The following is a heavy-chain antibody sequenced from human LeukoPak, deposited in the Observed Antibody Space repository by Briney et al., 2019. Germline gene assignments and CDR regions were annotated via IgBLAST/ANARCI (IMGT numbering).Heavy chain of an antibody. CDR2: LNPNTGGT. Sequence: ASVKVSLKASGYPFTKYYIHWVRQAPGHGLQWMGWLNPNTGGTRYARSFEGRVTMTRDTSIDTAYMDLSGLTSDDTATYYCAKSLAGTTVFWWFDPWGQGTVVTVSS. V-gene: IGHV1-2*02. CDR1: GYPFTKYY. D-gene: IGHD1-7*01. CDR3: AKSLAGTTVFWWFDP. J-gene: IGHJ5*02.